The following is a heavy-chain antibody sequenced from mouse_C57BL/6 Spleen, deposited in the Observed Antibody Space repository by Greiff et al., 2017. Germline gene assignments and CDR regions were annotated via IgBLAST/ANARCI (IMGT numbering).Heavy chain of an antibody. CDR1: GFTFSSYA. J-gene: IGHJ3*01. Sequence: EVKVVESGGGLVKPGGSLKLSCAASGFTFSSYAMSWVRQTPEKRLEWVATISDGGSYTYYPDNVKGRFTISRDNAKNNLYLQMSHLKSEDTAMYYCARAETSDYGNYQAWFAYWGQGTLVTVSA. CDR2: ISDGGSYT. CDR3: ARAETSDYGNYQAWFAY. V-gene: IGHV5-4*03. D-gene: IGHD2-1*01.